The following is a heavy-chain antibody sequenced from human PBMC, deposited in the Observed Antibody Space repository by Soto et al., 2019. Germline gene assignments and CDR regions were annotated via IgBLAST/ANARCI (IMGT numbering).Heavy chain of an antibody. CDR2: IWYDGSNQ. Sequence: GGSLRLSCAASGLTISSYGIHWVRQAPGKGLEWVAGIWYDGSNQYYADSAKGRFTISRDNSKSTVYLQMNSLRAEDTAVYYSARGPEKGVRFLEWFFRAGMDVWGKGTTVTVSS. CDR3: ARGPEKGVRFLEWFFRAGMDV. CDR1: GLTISSYG. D-gene: IGHD3-3*01. J-gene: IGHJ6*04. V-gene: IGHV3-33*01.